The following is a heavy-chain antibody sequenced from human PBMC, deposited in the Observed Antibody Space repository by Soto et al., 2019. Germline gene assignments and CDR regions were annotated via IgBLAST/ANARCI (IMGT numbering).Heavy chain of an antibody. D-gene: IGHD5-18*01. Sequence: SVKVSCKASGYTFTGYYMHWVRQAPGQGLEWMGWINPNSGGTNYAQKFQGWVTMTRDTSISTAYMELSRLRSDDTAVYYCARDGSSGYSYGYFGYWGQGTLVTVSS. CDR2: INPNSGGT. V-gene: IGHV1-2*04. J-gene: IGHJ4*02. CDR1: GYTFTGYY. CDR3: ARDGSSGYSYGYFGY.